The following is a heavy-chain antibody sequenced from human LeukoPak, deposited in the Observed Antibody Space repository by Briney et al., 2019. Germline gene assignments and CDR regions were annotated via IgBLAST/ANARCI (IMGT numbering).Heavy chain of an antibody. CDR1: GFTFSDYY. CDR3: ARDLDIVATKYYFDY. D-gene: IGHD5-12*01. J-gene: IGHJ4*02. V-gene: IGHV3-11*01. CDR2: ISSSGSNI. Sequence: GGSLRLSCAASGFTFSDYYMSWIRQAPGKGLEWVSYISSSGSNIHYADSVKGRFTISRDNAKNSLYLQMNSLRAEDTAVYYCARDLDIVATKYYFDYGGQGTLVTVPS.